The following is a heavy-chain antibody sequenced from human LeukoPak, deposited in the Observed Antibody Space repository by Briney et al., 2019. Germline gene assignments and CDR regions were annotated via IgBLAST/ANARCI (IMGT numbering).Heavy chain of an antibody. CDR2: IYYSGST. CDR3: ARHSAHSSTNDAFDI. CDR1: GGSISSSSYY. J-gene: IGHJ3*02. D-gene: IGHD6-13*01. Sequence: SETLSLTCTVSGGSISSSSYYWGWIRQPPGKGLEWIGSIYYSGSTYYNPSLKSRVTISVDTSKNQFSLKLSSVTAADTAVYYCARHSAHSSTNDAFDIWGQGTMVTVSP. V-gene: IGHV4-39*01.